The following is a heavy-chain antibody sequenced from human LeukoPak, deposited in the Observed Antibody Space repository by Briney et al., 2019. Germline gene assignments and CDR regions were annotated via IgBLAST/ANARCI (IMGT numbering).Heavy chain of an antibody. D-gene: IGHD5-18*01. CDR3: AKGGYSNGRYYYYYMDV. J-gene: IGHJ6*03. CDR2: ISGSGGST. Sequence: GGSLRLSCAASGFTFSSYGMSWVRQAPGKGLEWVSAISGSGGSTYYADSVKGRFTISRDNSKNTLYLQMNSLRAEDTAVYYCAKGGYSNGRYYYYYMDVWGEGTTVTVSS. V-gene: IGHV3-23*01. CDR1: GFTFSSYG.